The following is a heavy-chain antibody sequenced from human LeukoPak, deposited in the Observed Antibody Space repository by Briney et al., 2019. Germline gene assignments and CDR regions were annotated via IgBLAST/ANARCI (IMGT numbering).Heavy chain of an antibody. CDR1: GGSISSYY. V-gene: IGHV4-59*08. CDR3: ARQNGSGWTSFDY. CDR2: IYYSGST. J-gene: IGHJ4*02. Sequence: SETLSLTCTLSGGSISSYYWSWIRQPQGKGLEWIGYIYYSGSTNYNPSLKSRVTISVDTSKNQFSLKLSSVTAADTAVYSCARQNGSGWTSFDYGGQGTLVTVS. D-gene: IGHD6-19*01.